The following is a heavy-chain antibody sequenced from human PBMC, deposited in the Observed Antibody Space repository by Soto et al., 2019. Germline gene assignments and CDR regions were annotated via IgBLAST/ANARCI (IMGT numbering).Heavy chain of an antibody. J-gene: IGHJ6*02. Sequence: SETLSLTCAVSGYSISSGYYWGWIRQPPGKGLEWIGSIYHSGSTYYNPSLKSRVTISVDTSKNQFSLKLSSVTAADTAVYYGARDQPYGYYGMDVWGQGTTVTVSS. V-gene: IGHV4-38-2*02. CDR1: GYSISSGYY. CDR2: IYHSGST. D-gene: IGHD3-10*01. CDR3: ARDQPYGYYGMDV.